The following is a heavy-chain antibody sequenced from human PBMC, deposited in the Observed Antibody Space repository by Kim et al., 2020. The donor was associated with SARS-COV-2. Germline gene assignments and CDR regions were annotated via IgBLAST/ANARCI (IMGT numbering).Heavy chain of an antibody. CDR3: ARDFLGPGGRWLQLLDAFDI. J-gene: IGHJ3*02. D-gene: IGHD5-12*01. CDR2: ISAYNGNT. V-gene: IGHV1-18*01. Sequence: ASVKVSCKASGYTFTSYGISWVRQAPGQGLEWMGWISAYNGNTNYAQKLQGRVTMTTDTSTSTAYMELRSLRSDDTAVYYCARDFLGPGGRWLQLLDAFDIWGQGTMVTVSS. CDR1: GYTFTSYG.